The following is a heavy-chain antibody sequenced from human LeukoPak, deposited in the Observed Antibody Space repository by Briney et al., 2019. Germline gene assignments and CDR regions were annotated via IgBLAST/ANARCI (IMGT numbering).Heavy chain of an antibody. Sequence: GGSLRLSCVASGFTFSTYTMNWVRHAPGKGLEWVSSISRDSTYIYSADSVKGRFTVSRDDAKSSLFLQMNSLRAEDTAVYYCARERITMVRGVHTNWFDPWGQGTLVTVSS. CDR3: ARERITMVRGVHTNWFDP. CDR2: ISRDSTYI. J-gene: IGHJ5*02. CDR1: GFTFSTYT. V-gene: IGHV3-21*01. D-gene: IGHD3-10*01.